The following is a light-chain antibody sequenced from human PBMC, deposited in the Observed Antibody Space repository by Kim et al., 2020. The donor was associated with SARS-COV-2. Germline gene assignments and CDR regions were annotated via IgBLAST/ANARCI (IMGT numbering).Light chain of an antibody. CDR3: QQAY. J-gene: IGKJ2*01. V-gene: IGKV3D-7*01. CDR1: PSVSSSY. Sequence: PGERVTLSSRASPSVSSSYLTWYERSPGQAPRLLMYGAPTRATSIPARFSGRGSGTDFTLTFTSLQPDGFAVSYCQQAYFVQGTKPE. CDR2: GAP.